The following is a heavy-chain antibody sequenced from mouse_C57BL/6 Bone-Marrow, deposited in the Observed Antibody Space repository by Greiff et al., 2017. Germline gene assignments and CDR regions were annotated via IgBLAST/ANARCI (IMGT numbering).Heavy chain of an antibody. D-gene: IGHD2-12*01. V-gene: IGHV1-55*01. CDR2: IYPGSGST. CDR1: GYTFTSYW. J-gene: IGHJ3*01. Sequence: QVQLKQPGAELVKPGASVKMSCKASGYTFTSYWITWVKQRPGQGLEWIGDIYPGSGSTNYNEKFKSKATLTVDTSSSTAYMQLSSLTSEDSAVYYCARMRDRYDAGFAYWGQGTLVTVSA. CDR3: ARMRDRYDAGFAY.